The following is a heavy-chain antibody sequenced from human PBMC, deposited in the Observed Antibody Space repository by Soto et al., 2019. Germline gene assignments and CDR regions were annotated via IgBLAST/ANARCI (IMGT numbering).Heavy chain of an antibody. Sequence: SETLSLTCAVYGGSFSGYYWSWIRQPPGKGLEWIGEINHSGSTNYNPSLKSRVTISVDTSKNQFSLKLSSVTAADTAVYYCARGEIGTVTTGRSWGYYYYYMDVWGKGTTVTVSS. V-gene: IGHV4-34*01. CDR1: GGSFSGYY. J-gene: IGHJ6*03. CDR2: INHSGST. CDR3: ARGEIGTVTTGRSWGYYYYYMDV. D-gene: IGHD4-17*01.